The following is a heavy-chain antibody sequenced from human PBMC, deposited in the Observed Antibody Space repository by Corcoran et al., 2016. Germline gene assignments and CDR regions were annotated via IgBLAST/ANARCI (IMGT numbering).Heavy chain of an antibody. Sequence: KEPGPVLVKPTETLTLTCTVSGFSLSNARMGVSWNRQPPGKALEWLAHIFSNDEKTYSTSLKSRLTISKETSKSHLVHTMTNMDPVDTATYYCVRARWLSNWGPFDIWGQGTMVTVSS. J-gene: IGHJ3*02. CDR3: VRARWLSNWGPFDI. D-gene: IGHD7-27*01. V-gene: IGHV2-26*01. CDR2: IFSNDEK. CDR1: GFSLSNARMG.